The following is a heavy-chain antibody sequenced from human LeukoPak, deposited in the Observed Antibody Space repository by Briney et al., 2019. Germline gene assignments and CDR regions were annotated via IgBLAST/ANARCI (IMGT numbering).Heavy chain of an antibody. Sequence: ASVKVSCKASGYTFTSYYMHWVRQAPGQGLEWMGIINPSGGSTSYAQKFQGRVTMTRDTSTSTVYMELSSLRSEDTAVFYCARALGYCSSTSCPFDYWGQGTLVTVSS. J-gene: IGHJ4*02. CDR2: INPSGGST. D-gene: IGHD2-2*01. CDR3: ARALGYCSSTSCPFDY. V-gene: IGHV1-46*01. CDR1: GYTFTSYY.